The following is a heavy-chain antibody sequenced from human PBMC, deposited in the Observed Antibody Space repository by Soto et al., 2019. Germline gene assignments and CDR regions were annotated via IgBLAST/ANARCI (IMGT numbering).Heavy chain of an antibody. CDR3: SRDMSGCSSSDCYLSGWFDP. D-gene: IGHD2-21*02. J-gene: IGHJ5*02. CDR2: IYQNGNT. CDR1: GAPITSGAYS. Sequence: QLQLRESGPGLVKPSQTLSLTCTVSGAPITSGAYSWSWIRQPPGKGLEWIGFIYQNGNTHYNQSLKSRVNISVDSSKTRVSLPLTSLTAADTAVYYCSRDMSGCSSSDCYLSGWFDPWGPGTLVTVSS. V-gene: IGHV4-30-2*01.